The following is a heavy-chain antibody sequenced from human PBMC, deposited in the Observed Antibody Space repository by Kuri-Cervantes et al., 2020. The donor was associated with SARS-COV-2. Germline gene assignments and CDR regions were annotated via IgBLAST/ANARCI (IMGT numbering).Heavy chain of an antibody. V-gene: IGHV3-30*05. D-gene: IGHD3-22*01. J-gene: IGHJ4*02. Sequence: GESLKISCAASGFTFSSYSMNWVRQAPGKGLEWVAVISYDGSNKYYADSVKGRFTISRDNSKNTLYLQMNSLRAEDTAVYYCARVPPINYDSSGYYYEDYFDYWGQGTLVTVSS. CDR1: GFTFSSYS. CDR3: ARVPPINYDSSGYYYEDYFDY. CDR2: ISYDGSNK.